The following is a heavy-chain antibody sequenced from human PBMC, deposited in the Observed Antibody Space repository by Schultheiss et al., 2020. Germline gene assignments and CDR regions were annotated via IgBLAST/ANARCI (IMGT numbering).Heavy chain of an antibody. CDR1: GFTFSSYG. CDR3: AKGRGAGSGSLNY. D-gene: IGHD3-10*01. V-gene: IGHV3-23*01. CDR2: ISGSGGST. Sequence: GGSLRLSCAASGFTFSSYGMHWVRQAPGKGLEWVSAISGSGGSTYYADSVKGRFTISRDNSKTKLYLQMNSLRAEDTAVYYCAKGRGAGSGSLNYWGQGTLVTVSS. J-gene: IGHJ4*02.